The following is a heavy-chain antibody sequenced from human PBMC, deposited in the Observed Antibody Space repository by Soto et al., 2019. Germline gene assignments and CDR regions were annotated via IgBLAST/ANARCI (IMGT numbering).Heavy chain of an antibody. CDR3: VREYTKYYYDSSGYSRNLDY. V-gene: IGHV3-33*01. D-gene: IGHD3-22*01. J-gene: IGHJ4*02. CDR2: IWDDVSNK. Sequence: GGSLRLSFAAPGLTFSSNGMHWVPNAPGKGLDGVAVIWDDVSNKYYADSVKGRFTISRDNSKNTLYLQMNSLRAEDTAVYYCVREYTKYYYDSSGYSRNLDYWGQGTLVTVSS. CDR1: GLTFSSNG.